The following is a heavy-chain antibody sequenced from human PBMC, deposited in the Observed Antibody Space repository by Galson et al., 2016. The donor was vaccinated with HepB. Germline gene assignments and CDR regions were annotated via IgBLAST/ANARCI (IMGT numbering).Heavy chain of an antibody. Sequence: PELVKPTQTLTLTCNFSGLSLRTSGLCVSWIRQPPGKALERHALIDWDDDKYKSTSLKTRLTTSKDTSKNQVVLTMTNMDPMDTATYYCARSYALYDYSDSCRPHGMDVWCQRTTGTVSS. CDR2: IDWDDDK. CDR1: GLSLRTSGLC. D-gene: IGHD4-11*01. CDR3: ARSYALYDYSDSCRPHGMDV. V-gene: IGHV2-70*01. J-gene: IGHJ6*02.